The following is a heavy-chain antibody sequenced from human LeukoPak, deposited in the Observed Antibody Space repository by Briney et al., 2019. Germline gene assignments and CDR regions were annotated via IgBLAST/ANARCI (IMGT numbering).Heavy chain of an antibody. D-gene: IGHD3-22*01. CDR2: IYSGGTT. CDR1: GFTVSSSY. V-gene: IGHV3-66*01. Sequence: GGSLRLSCAASGFTVSSSYMSWVRQAPGKGLEWVSVIYSGGTTSYADSVKGRFTISRDNSKNTLYLQMNSLRVEDTAVYYCAREPYYDSSGYCLDYWGQGTLVTVSS. CDR3: AREPYYDSSGYCLDY. J-gene: IGHJ4*02.